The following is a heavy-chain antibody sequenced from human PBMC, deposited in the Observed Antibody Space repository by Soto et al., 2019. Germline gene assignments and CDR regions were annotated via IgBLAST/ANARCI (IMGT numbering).Heavy chain of an antibody. CDR2: IYSGGST. D-gene: IGHD2-2*01. CDR3: ARGGGDLVVVPAASS. V-gene: IGHV3-66*01. Sequence: EVQLVESGGGLVQPGGSLRLSCAASGFTVSSNYMSWVRQAPGKGLEWVSVIYSGGSTYYADSVKGRFTISRDNSKNTQYLQMNSLRAEDTAVYYCARGGGDLVVVPAASSWGQGTLVTVSS. J-gene: IGHJ5*02. CDR1: GFTVSSNY.